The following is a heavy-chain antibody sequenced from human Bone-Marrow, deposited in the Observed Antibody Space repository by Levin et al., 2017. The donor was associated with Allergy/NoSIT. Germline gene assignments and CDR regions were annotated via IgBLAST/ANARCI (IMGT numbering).Heavy chain of an antibody. CDR3: ARGMYDSSLDTVPY. J-gene: IGHJ4*02. D-gene: IGHD3-22*01. Sequence: GGSLRLSCAASGFTFSSYWMHWVRQGPGKGLVWVSRINSDGSNTIYADSVKGRFTISRDNAKDTLYLQLNSLTAEETAVYDCARGMYDSSLDTVPYWGQGTLVTVSS. V-gene: IGHV3-74*01. CDR1: GFTFSSYW. CDR2: INSDGSNT.